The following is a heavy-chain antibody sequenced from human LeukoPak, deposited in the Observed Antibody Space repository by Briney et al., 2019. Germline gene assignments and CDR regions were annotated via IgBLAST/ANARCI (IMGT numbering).Heavy chain of an antibody. Sequence: GGSLRLSCAVSGFTFSDTYMTWIRQAPGKGLESLSYISPSGTDISYADSVKGRFTISRDNAKNSLYLQMNSLRVEDTAVYYCTRDPRNLDYWGQGILVTVSS. D-gene: IGHD1-14*01. V-gene: IGHV3-11*01. CDR2: ISPSGTDI. CDR3: TRDPRNLDY. J-gene: IGHJ4*02. CDR1: GFTFSDTY.